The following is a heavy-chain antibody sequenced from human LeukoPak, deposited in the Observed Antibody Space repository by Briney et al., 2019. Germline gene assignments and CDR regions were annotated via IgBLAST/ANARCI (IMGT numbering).Heavy chain of an antibody. V-gene: IGHV3-30-3*01. CDR1: GFTFSSYA. Sequence: GGSLRLSCAASGFTFSSYAMHWVRQAPGKGLEWVAVISYDGSNKYYADSVKGRFTISRDNAKDTLYLHMNSLTAEDTAVYYCARGAKWAYYFDYWGQGTLVTVSS. CDR3: ARGAKWAYYFDY. D-gene: IGHD1-26*01. J-gene: IGHJ4*02. CDR2: ISYDGSNK.